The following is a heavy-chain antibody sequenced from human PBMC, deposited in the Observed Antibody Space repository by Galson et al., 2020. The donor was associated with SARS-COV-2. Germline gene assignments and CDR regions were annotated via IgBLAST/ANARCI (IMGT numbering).Heavy chain of an antibody. CDR3: ARLWERQCDDGVDI. CDR2: IYYSGST. Sequence: ASETLSLICTVSGGSISSYYWSWIRQPPGKGLEWIGYIYYSGSTNYNPSLKRRVTISIDTSKKQVSLKLRSVTAADPAVYYCARLWERQCDDGVDIWGQGTMVTVSS. CDR1: GGSISSYY. J-gene: IGHJ3*02. V-gene: IGHV4-59*01. D-gene: IGHD1-26*01.